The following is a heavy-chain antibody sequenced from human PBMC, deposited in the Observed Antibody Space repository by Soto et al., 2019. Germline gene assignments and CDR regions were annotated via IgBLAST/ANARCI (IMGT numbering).Heavy chain of an antibody. Sequence: SVKVSCKGSGFTYTSSPVQWVSQARGQRLEWIGWIVVGSGNTNYAQKFQERVTITRDMSTSTAYMELSSLRSEDTAVYYCAADSGDSGSYLEALDIWGQGTMVTVSS. CDR2: IVVGSGNT. CDR3: AADSGDSGSYLEALDI. V-gene: IGHV1-58*01. D-gene: IGHD1-26*01. J-gene: IGHJ3*02. CDR1: GFTYTSSP.